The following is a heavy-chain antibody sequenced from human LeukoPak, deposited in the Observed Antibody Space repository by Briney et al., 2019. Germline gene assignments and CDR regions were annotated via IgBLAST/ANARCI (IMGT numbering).Heavy chain of an antibody. Sequence: ASVKVSCMASGYTFTSSFMHWVRQAPGQGLEWMGWINSNTGGTKFAQKFQGRVTMTRDTSISTAYMELSRLRSDDTAVYYCARADPVGYWGQGTQVTVSS. J-gene: IGHJ4*02. CDR3: ARADPVGY. CDR2: INSNTGGT. V-gene: IGHV1-2*02. CDR1: GYTFTSSF.